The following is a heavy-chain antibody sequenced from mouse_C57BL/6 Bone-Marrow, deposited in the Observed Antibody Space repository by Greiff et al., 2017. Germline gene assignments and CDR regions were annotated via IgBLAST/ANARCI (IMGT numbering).Heavy chain of an antibody. CDR3: ATLTTVVDY. Sequence: VQLQQPGAELVKPGASVKLSCKASGYTFTSYWMHWVKQRPGRSLEWIGSIDPNSGGTKYNEKFKSKATLTVDKHSSTAYMQLSSLTSEDSAVYYCATLTTVVDYWGQGTTLTVSS. CDR2: IDPNSGGT. D-gene: IGHD1-1*01. J-gene: IGHJ2*01. V-gene: IGHV1-72*01. CDR1: GYTFTSYW.